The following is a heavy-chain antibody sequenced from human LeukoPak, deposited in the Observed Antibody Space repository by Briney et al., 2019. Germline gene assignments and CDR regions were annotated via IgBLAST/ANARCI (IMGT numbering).Heavy chain of an antibody. Sequence: GGSLRLSCAASGFTFSSYAMHWVRQAPGKGLEYVSAISSNGGSTYYANSVKGRFTISRDNSKNTLYLQMNSLRAEDTAVYYCAKDILTGYYPYYMDVWGKGTAVTISS. J-gene: IGHJ6*03. V-gene: IGHV3-64*01. D-gene: IGHD3-9*01. CDR3: AKDILTGYYPYYMDV. CDR2: ISSNGGST. CDR1: GFTFSSYA.